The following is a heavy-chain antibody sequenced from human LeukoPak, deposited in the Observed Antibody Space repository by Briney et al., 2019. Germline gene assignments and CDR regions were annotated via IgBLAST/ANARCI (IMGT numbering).Heavy chain of an antibody. CDR1: GFTFTSSA. V-gene: IGHV1-58*01. CDR2: IVVGSGNT. J-gene: IGHJ4*02. CDR3: AAEGIAAAGTSQMLDY. D-gene: IGHD6-13*01. Sequence: SVKVSCKASGFTFTSSAVQWVRQARGQRLEWIGWIVVGSGNTNYAQKFQERVTITGDMSTSTAYMELSSLRSEDTAVYYCAAEGIAAAGTSQMLDYWGQGTLVTVSS.